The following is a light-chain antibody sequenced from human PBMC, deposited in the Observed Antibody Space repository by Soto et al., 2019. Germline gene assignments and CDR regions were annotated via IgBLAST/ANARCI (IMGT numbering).Light chain of an antibody. CDR2: GDS. Sequence: QSVLTQPPSVSGAPGPRVTISCTGSRSNIGAGYDVHWYQQLPGTAPKLLIHGDSNRPSGVPDRFSGSKSGTSASPAITGLQAEDEDDYYCQSYDSSLSVLYVFGTGTKVTVL. CDR1: RSNIGAGYD. CDR3: QSYDSSLSVLYV. J-gene: IGLJ1*01. V-gene: IGLV1-40*01.